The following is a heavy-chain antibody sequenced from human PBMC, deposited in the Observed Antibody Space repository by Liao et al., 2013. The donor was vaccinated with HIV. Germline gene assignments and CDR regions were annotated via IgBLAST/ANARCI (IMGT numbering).Heavy chain of an antibody. V-gene: IGHV4-59*12. CDR1: GGSISSYY. Sequence: QVQLQESGPGLVKPSQTLSLTCTVSGGSISSYYWSWIRQPAGKGLEWIGYIYYSGSTNYNPSLKSRVTISVDTSKNQFSLKLSSVTAADTAVYYCAREFGSGSYLRSGAFDIWGQGTMVTVSS. CDR3: AREFGSGSYLRSGAFDI. CDR2: IYYSGST. D-gene: IGHD3-10*01. J-gene: IGHJ3*02.